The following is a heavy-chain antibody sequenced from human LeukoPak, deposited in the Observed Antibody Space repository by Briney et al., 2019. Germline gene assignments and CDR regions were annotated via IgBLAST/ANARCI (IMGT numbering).Heavy chain of an antibody. V-gene: IGHV3-48*02. D-gene: IGHD6-6*01. CDR2: ISSSSSTI. CDR3: VLAARPGGWFDP. CDR1: GFTFSSYS. Sequence: PGGSLRLSCAASGFTFSSYSMNWVRQAPGKGLEWVSYISSSSSTIYYADSVKGRFTISRDNAKNSLYLQMNSLRDEDTAVYYCVLAARPGGWFDPWGQGTLVTVSS. J-gene: IGHJ5*02.